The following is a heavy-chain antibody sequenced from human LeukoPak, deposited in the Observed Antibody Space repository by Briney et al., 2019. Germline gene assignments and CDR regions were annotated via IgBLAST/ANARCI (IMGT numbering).Heavy chain of an antibody. CDR1: GYTFTGYY. J-gene: IGHJ4*02. CDR3: ARVSWLRYHYFDY. D-gene: IGHD5-12*01. CDR2: INPNSGGT. V-gene: IGHV1-2*02. Sequence: ASVKVSCKASGYTFTGYYMHWVRQAPGQGLEWMGWINPNSGGTNYAQKFQGRVTMTRDTPISTAYMELSRLRSDDTAVYYCARVSWLRYHYFDYWGQGTLVTVSS.